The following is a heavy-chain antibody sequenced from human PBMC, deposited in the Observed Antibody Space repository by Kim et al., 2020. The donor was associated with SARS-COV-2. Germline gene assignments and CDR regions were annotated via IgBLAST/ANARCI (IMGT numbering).Heavy chain of an antibody. Sequence: SETLSLTCAVYGGSFSGYYWSWIRQPPGKGLEWIGEINHSGSTNYNPSLKSRVTISVDTSKNQFSLKLSSVTAADTAVYYCARGRRTARPMIVVVITRYYFDYWGQGTLVTVSS. CDR1: GGSFSGYY. CDR3: ARGRRTARPMIVVVITRYYFDY. J-gene: IGHJ4*02. CDR2: INHSGST. D-gene: IGHD3-22*01. V-gene: IGHV4-34*01.